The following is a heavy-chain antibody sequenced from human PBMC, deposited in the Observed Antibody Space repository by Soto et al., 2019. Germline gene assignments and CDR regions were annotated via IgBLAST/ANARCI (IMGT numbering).Heavy chain of an antibody. CDR3: ARDVTDFWSGHEGMDV. CDR2: SYYSGCT. V-gene: IGHV4-31*03. D-gene: IGHD3-3*01. J-gene: IGHJ6*02. CDR1: GGSISNGGYY. Sequence: PSETLSLTCTVSGGSISNGGYYWTWIRQHPGKGPAWIGYSYYSGCTYYNPCLKSRVTISVETSKNQFSLKLTSVTAADTAVYYCARDVTDFWSGHEGMDVWGQGTTVTVSS.